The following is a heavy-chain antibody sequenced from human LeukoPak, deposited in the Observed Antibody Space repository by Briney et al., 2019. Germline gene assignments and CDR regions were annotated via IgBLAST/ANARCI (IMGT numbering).Heavy chain of an antibody. J-gene: IGHJ5*02. V-gene: IGHV4-4*07. D-gene: IGHD2-15*01. CDR2: IYTSGTT. CDR1: GGSISNYY. CDR3: ARGGNCSGGTCYSDRGWFDP. Sequence: SETLSLTCTVSGGSISNYYWSWIRQPAGKGLEWIGRIYTSGTTHYNPSLKSRVTMSVDTSKNQFSLKLSSVTAADTAVYYCARGGNCSGGTCYSDRGWFDPWGQGTRVTVSS.